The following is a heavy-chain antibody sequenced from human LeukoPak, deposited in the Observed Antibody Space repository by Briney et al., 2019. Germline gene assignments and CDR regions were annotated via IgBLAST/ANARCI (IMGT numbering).Heavy chain of an antibody. CDR1: GYTFTSYG. Sequence: GASVKVSCKASGYTFTSYGISWVRQAPGQGREWMGWISGSNGNTNYAQKLQGRVTMTTDTSTSTAYMELRSLRSDDTAVYYCAREEGNGGDAFDIWGQGTMVTVSS. J-gene: IGHJ3*02. V-gene: IGHV1-18*01. CDR2: ISGSNGNT. D-gene: IGHD4-23*01. CDR3: AREEGNGGDAFDI.